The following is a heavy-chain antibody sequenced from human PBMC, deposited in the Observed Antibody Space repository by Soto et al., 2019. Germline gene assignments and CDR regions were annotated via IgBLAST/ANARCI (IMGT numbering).Heavy chain of an antibody. V-gene: IGHV1-69*01. CDR3: ARDRDDYGSGNYYNRIDF. CDR2: IIPIFGTP. CDR1: GGIFSTYA. Sequence: QVQLVQSGAEVKKPRSSVKVSCKASGGIFSTYAISWLRQAPGQGLEWMGGIIPIFGTPNYAQRFQGRVNITEDESTSTAYMELSRLRSEDTAVYYCARDRDDYGSGNYYNRIDFWGQGTLVTVSS. J-gene: IGHJ4*02. D-gene: IGHD3-10*01.